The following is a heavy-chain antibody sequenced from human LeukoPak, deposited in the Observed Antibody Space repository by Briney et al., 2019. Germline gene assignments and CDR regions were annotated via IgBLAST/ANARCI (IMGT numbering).Heavy chain of an antibody. V-gene: IGHV6-1*01. D-gene: IGHD6-13*01. Sequence: GRTXXXSKWYNDYAVFVKSRITINPDTSKNQFSLQLNSVTPEDTAVYYCARYGPAAGSYYYYYGMDVWGQGTTVTVS. J-gene: IGHJ6*02. CDR2: TXXXSKWYN. CDR3: ARYGPAAGSYYYYYGMDV.